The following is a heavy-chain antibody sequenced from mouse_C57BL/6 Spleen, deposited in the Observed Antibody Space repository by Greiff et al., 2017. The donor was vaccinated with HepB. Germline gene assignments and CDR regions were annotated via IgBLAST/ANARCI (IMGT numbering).Heavy chain of an antibody. CDR2: IDPEDGET. V-gene: IGHV14-2*01. D-gene: IGHD2-3*01. CDR1: GINIKDYY. Sequence: VQLQQPGTELVKPGASVKLSCTASGINIKDYYMHWVKQRTEQGLEWIGRIDPEDGETKYAPKFQGKATITADTSSNTAYLQRSSLTSEDTAVYYCKGGDGSYFDYWGQGTTLTVSS. J-gene: IGHJ2*01. CDR3: KGGDGSYFDY.